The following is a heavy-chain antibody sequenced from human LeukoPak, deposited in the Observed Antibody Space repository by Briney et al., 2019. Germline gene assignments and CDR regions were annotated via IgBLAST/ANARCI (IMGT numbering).Heavy chain of an antibody. V-gene: IGHV3-21*01. CDR2: IDSSSRYI. Sequence: GGSLRLSCAASGFTFSSYNMDWVRQAPGKGLEWVSFIDSSSRYIYQADSVKGRFTISRGNAKSSVFLQMNSLRAEDTAVYYCARVGGHCTSTSCPPPDYWGLGTLVTVSS. CDR1: GFTFSSYN. D-gene: IGHD2-2*01. J-gene: IGHJ4*02. CDR3: ARVGGHCTSTSCPPPDY.